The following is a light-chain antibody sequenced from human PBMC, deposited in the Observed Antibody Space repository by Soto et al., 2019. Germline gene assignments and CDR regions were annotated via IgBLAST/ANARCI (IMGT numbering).Light chain of an antibody. CDR3: QQYNNWIT. J-gene: IGKJ5*01. V-gene: IGKV3-15*01. CDR2: GAS. CDR1: QSVGTY. Sequence: EIVLTQSPATLSLSPGERATLSCRASQSVGTYLAWYQQKPGQAPRLLIYGASTRATGIPARFSGSGSGTEFTLTISSLQSEDFAVYYCQQYNNWITFGQGTRLEIK.